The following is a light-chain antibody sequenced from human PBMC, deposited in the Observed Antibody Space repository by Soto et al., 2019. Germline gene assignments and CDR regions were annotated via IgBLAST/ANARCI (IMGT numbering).Light chain of an antibody. V-gene: IGKV3-15*01. CDR1: QSVSSN. J-gene: IGKJ2*01. CDR2: GAS. Sequence: EIVMTQSPATLSVSPGERATLSCRASQSVSSNLVWYQQKPGQAPRLLIYGASTRATGIPARFSGSGSGTDFTLTISRLEPEDFAVYYCQQYGSSPYTFGQGTKLEIK. CDR3: QQYGSSPYT.